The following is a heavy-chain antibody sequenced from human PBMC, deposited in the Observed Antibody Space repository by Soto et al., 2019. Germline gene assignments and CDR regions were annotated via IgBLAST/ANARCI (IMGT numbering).Heavy chain of an antibody. V-gene: IGHV3-21*01. D-gene: IGHD4-17*01. CDR1: GFTFSSYA. J-gene: IGHJ5*02. Sequence: GGSLRLSCAASGFTFSSYAMSWVRQAPGKGLEWVSSISSSSSYIYYADSVKGRFTISRDNAKNSLYLQMNSLRAEDTAVYYCARDTATVTTFSTWGQGTLVTVSS. CDR3: ARDTATVTTFST. CDR2: ISSSSSYI.